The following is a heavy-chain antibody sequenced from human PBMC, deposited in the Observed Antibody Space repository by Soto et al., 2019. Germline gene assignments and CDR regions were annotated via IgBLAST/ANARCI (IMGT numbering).Heavy chain of an antibody. CDR1: GFTFSDYY. V-gene: IGHV3-11*01. D-gene: IGHD3-10*01. CDR3: ARDSTMGGITIWDWFDP. J-gene: IGHJ5*02. CDR2: ISSSGSTI. Sequence: GGSLRLSCAASGFTFSDYYMSWIRQAPGKGLEWVSYISSSGSTIYYADSVKGRFTISRDNAKNSLYLQMNSLRAEDTAVYYCARDSTMGGITIWDWFDPWGQGTLVTVSS.